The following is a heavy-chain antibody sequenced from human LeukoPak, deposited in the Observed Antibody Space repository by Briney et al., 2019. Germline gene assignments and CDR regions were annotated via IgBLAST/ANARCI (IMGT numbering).Heavy chain of an antibody. V-gene: IGHV3-11*04. CDR2: ISSSGSNT. J-gene: IGHJ4*02. CDR1: GFTFSDYY. CDR3: ARDVTSTPFDY. D-gene: IGHD5-12*01. Sequence: GGSLRLSCAASGFTFSDYYMSWIRQAPGKGLEWVSYISSSGSNTYYADSVKGRFTISRDNAKNSLYLQMNSLRAEDTAVYYCARDVTSTPFDYWGQGTLVTVSS.